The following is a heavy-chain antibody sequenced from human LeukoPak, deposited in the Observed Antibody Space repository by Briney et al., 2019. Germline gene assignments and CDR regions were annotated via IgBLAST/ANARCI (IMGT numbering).Heavy chain of an antibody. Sequence: APVKVSCKASGYTFTSYGISWVRQAPGQGLEWMGWISAYNGNTNYAQKLQGRVTMTTDTSTSTAYMELRSLRSDDTAVYYCARVPAEWFGELEHVVDNWFDPWGQGTLVTVSS. CDR1: GYTFTSYG. V-gene: IGHV1-18*04. D-gene: IGHD3-10*01. CDR2: ISAYNGNT. CDR3: ARVPAEWFGELEHVVDNWFDP. J-gene: IGHJ5*02.